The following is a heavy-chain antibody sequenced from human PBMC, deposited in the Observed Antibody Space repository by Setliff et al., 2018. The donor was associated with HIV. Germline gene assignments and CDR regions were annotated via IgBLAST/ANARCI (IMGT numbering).Heavy chain of an antibody. CDR3: ARSSYYDVNSPFDY. V-gene: IGHV1-69*10. CDR2: AIPMLGIA. Sequence: ASVKVSCKASGGTFSSYVINWVRQAPGQGLEWMGGAIPMLGIANHVHKFQGRVTITADTSTSTAYMELNSLRSEDTAVYYCARSSYYDVNSPFDYWGQGTRVTVSS. J-gene: IGHJ4*02. D-gene: IGHD3-16*01. CDR1: GGTFSSYV.